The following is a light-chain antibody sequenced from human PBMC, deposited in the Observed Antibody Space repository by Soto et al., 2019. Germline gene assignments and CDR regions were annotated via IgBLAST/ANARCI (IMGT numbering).Light chain of an antibody. V-gene: IGLV2-8*01. Sequence: QSALTQPSSASGSPGQSVIISCTGTSNDVDRYNYVSWYQQHPGKAPKLMISEVNKRASGVPDRFSGSKSGNTASLTVSGPQAEDEADYYCSSYAGTPFVFGTGTKVTVL. CDR3: SSYAGTPFV. CDR1: SNDVDRYNY. J-gene: IGLJ1*01. CDR2: EVN.